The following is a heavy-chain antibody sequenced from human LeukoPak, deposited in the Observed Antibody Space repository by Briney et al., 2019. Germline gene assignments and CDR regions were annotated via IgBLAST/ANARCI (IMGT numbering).Heavy chain of an antibody. CDR2: IGNNGNI. Sequence: NPSETLSLTCTVSGGSISSFYWSWIRQPAGKGLEWIGRIGNNGNINSNPSLRSRVTMSVDTSKTQCSLKLSSVTAADTAVYYCAGYCSGGSCSTYFDYWGQGTLVTVSS. V-gene: IGHV4-4*07. CDR3: AGYCSGGSCSTYFDY. CDR1: GGSISSFY. D-gene: IGHD2-15*01. J-gene: IGHJ4*02.